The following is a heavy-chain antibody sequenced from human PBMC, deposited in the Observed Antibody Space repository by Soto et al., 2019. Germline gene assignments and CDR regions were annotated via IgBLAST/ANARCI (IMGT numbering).Heavy chain of an antibody. Sequence: ASVKVSCKASGYTFTSYGISWVLQAPGQGLEWMGWISAYNGNTNYAQKLQGRVTMTTDTSTSTAYMELRSLRSDDTAVYYCVKDPGAVTGDEYFQHWGLGTLVTVSS. D-gene: IGHD6-19*01. CDR3: VKDPGAVTGDEYFQH. CDR2: ISAYNGNT. CDR1: GYTFTSYG. J-gene: IGHJ1*01. V-gene: IGHV1-18*04.